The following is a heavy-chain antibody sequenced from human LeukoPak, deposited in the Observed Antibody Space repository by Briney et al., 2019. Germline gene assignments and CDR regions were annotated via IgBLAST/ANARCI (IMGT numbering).Heavy chain of an antibody. CDR1: GFTFNNYA. CDR3: AKGNQWLLRGGAYFDS. V-gene: IGHV3-23*01. Sequence: GGSLRLSCEASGFTFNNYAMSWVRQAPGKGLEWVSAMSGVGGTTYYAASVRGRFTISRDNSKNILSLQMNSLRVEDTAIYYCAKGNQWLLRGGAYFDSWGQGTPVSVSS. J-gene: IGHJ4*02. D-gene: IGHD6-19*01. CDR2: MSGVGGTT.